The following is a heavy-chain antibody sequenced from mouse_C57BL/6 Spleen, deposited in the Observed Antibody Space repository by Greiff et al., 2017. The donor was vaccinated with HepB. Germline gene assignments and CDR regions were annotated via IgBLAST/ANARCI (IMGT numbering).Heavy chain of an antibody. Sequence: VQLKESGPELVKPGASVKISCKASGYSFTDYNMNWVKQSNGKSLEWIGVINPNYGTTSYNQTFKGKATLTVDQSSSTAYRQLNSLTSEDSAVDYWARGDYYGSSYWYFDVWGTGTTVTVSS. CDR1: GYSFTDYN. J-gene: IGHJ1*03. D-gene: IGHD1-1*01. CDR2: INPNYGTT. CDR3: ARGDYYGSSYWYFDV. V-gene: IGHV1-39*01.